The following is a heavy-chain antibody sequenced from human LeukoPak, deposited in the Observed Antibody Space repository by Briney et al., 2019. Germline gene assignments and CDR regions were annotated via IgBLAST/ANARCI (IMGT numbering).Heavy chain of an antibody. CDR3: AKAMRYYYDSRGAFDI. V-gene: IGHV3-9*01. Sequence: GRSLRLSCAASGFTFDDYAMHWVRQAPGKGLEWVSGISWNSGSIGYADSVKGRFTISRDNAKNSLYLQMNSLRAEDTALYYCAKAMRYYYDSRGAFDIWAKGQWSPSLQ. J-gene: IGHJ3*02. CDR1: GFTFDDYA. D-gene: IGHD3-22*01. CDR2: ISWNSGSI.